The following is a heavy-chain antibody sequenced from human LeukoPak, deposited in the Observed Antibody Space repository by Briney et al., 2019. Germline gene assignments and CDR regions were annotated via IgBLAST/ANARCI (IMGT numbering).Heavy chain of an antibody. CDR2: IKQDGTEK. V-gene: IGHV3-7*01. Sequence: GGSLRLSCAASGFTFSSYWMSWVRQAPGKGLEWVANIKQDGTEKYYVESVKGRFTISRDNSKNTLYLQMNSLRAEDTAVYYCARTYSSSFNWFDPWGQGTLVTVSS. CDR1: GFTFSSYW. D-gene: IGHD6-13*01. CDR3: ARTYSSSFNWFDP. J-gene: IGHJ5*02.